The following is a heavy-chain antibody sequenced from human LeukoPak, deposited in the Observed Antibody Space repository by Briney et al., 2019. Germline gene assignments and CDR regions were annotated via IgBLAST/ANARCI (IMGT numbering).Heavy chain of an antibody. D-gene: IGHD6-13*01. V-gene: IGHV1-69*01. CDR2: IIPIFGTA. CDR1: GGTFSSYA. Sequence: ASVKVSCKASGGTFSSYAISWVRQAPGQGLEWMGGIIPIFGTANYAQKFQGRVTITADESTSTAYMELSSLRSEDTAVYYCARDRSSWTTYYYYHMDVWGKGTTVTVSS. CDR3: ARDRSSWTTYYYYHMDV. J-gene: IGHJ6*03.